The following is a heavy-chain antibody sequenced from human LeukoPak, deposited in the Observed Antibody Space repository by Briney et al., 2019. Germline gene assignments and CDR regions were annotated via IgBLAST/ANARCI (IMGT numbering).Heavy chain of an antibody. CDR3: ARDRWLGIGAADDLDY. J-gene: IGHJ4*02. D-gene: IGHD6-13*01. V-gene: IGHV3-7*01. CDR2: IKQDGSEK. CDR1: RFTLCTFW. Sequence: GGSLRLSCPAYRFTLCTFWMSWDRQAPGKGLEWVSNIKQDGSEKYYVDSVKGRFTISRDNAKNSLYLQMDSLRAEETDGYYSARDRWLGIGAADDLDYWGQGTLVTVSS.